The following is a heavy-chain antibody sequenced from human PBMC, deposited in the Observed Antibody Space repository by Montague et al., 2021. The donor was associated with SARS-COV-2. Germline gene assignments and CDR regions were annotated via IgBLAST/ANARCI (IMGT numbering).Heavy chain of an antibody. D-gene: IGHD2-15*01. J-gene: IGHJ4*02. Sequence: SETLSLTCTVSGGSISSFYWSWFRHPPGKGLEWIGYISYSGSTNYNTSPTSRVTMSVDTSKNQFSLQVNSVTAADTAVYYCARHYSATLPAVYWGQGTLVTVSS. CDR1: GGSISSFY. V-gene: IGHV4-59*08. CDR2: ISYSGST. CDR3: ARHYSATLPAVY.